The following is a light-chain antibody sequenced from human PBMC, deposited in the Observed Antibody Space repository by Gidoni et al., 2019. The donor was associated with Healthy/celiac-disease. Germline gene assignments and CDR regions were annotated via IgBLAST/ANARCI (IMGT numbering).Light chain of an antibody. Sequence: DSVMTQSPLSLHVTPGEPASISCRSSQSLLHSNGYNYLAWYLQKPRQSPPLLIYLGSNRASGVPDRFSGSGSGTDFPLHISRVEAEDVGVFYCMQALQTPRTFGPGTKVDIK. CDR2: LGS. J-gene: IGKJ3*01. CDR3: MQALQTPRT. CDR1: QSLLHSNGYNY. V-gene: IGKV2-28*01.